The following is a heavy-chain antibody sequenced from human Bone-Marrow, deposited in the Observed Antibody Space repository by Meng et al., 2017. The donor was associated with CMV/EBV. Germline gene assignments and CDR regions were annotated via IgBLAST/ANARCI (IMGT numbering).Heavy chain of an antibody. D-gene: IGHD6-13*01. V-gene: IGHV1-69*04. J-gene: IGHJ4*02. CDR1: GGTFSSYT. Sequence: SVKVSCKASGGTFSSYTISWGRQAPGQGLEWMGRIIPILGIANYAQKFQGRVTITADKSTSTAYMELSSLRSEDTAVYYCAIDVEQLLSGGYSSSAFDYWGQGTLVTVSS. CDR3: AIDVEQLLSGGYSSSAFDY. CDR2: IIPILGIA.